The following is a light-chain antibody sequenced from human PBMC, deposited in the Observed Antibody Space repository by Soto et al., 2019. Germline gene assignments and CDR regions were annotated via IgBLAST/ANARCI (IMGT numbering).Light chain of an antibody. J-gene: IGLJ2*01. CDR2: YDS. CDR3: QVWDSSSSVV. CDR1: NIGSKS. V-gene: IGLV3-21*04. Sequence: SYELTQPPSVSVAPGKTARITCGGNNIGSKSVHWYQQKPGQAPVLVIYYDSDRPLGIPERFSGSNSGNTATLTISRVEAGDEADYYCQVWDSSSSVVFGGGTKLTVL.